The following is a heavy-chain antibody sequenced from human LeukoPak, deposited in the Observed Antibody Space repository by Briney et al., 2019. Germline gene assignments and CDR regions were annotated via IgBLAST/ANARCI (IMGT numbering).Heavy chain of an antibody. CDR2: ISAYNGNT. V-gene: IGHV1-18*01. J-gene: IGHJ4*02. D-gene: IGHD3-22*01. CDR1: GYTFTSYG. Sequence: GASVKVSCKASGYTFTSYGISWVRQAPGQGLEWMGWISAYNGNTNYAQKLQGRVTMTTDTSTSTAYMELRSLRSDDTAVHYCARGPWDYYDSSGPPVPDYWGQGTLVTVSS. CDR3: ARGPWDYYDSSGPPVPDY.